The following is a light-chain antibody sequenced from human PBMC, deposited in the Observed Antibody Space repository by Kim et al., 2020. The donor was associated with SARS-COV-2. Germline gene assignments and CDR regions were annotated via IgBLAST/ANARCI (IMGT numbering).Light chain of an antibody. J-gene: IGLJ2*01. CDR1: SLRSYY. Sequence: SSELTQDPAVSVALGQKVRITCQGDSLRSYYASWYQQKPGQAPVLVIYGKNNRPSGIPDRFSGSSSGNTASLTITGAQAEDEADYYCNSRDSSGNHVVFGGGNQVTV. V-gene: IGLV3-19*01. CDR3: NSRDSSGNHVV. CDR2: GKN.